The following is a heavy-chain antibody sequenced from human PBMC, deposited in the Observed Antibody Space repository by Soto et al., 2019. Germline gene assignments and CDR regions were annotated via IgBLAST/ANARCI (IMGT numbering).Heavy chain of an antibody. D-gene: IGHD6-19*01. CDR2: IIPIFGTA. CDR3: AKVRYSSPMGYYYGMDV. V-gene: IGHV1-69*01. CDR1: RVAFSKFI. Sequence: SVKVSCKASRVAFSKFIVTWVRQAPGVGLEWVGGIIPIFGTANYAQKFQGRVTITADESTSTSYMEVNNLRSEDTAVYYCAKVRYSSPMGYYYGMDVWGQGTTVTVSS. J-gene: IGHJ6*02.